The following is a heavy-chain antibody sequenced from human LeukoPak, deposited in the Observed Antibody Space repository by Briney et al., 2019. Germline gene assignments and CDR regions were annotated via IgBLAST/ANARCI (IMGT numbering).Heavy chain of an antibody. Sequence: ASVTVSCKASGYTFTSYGISWVRQAPGQGLEWMGWISAYNGNTNYAQKLQGRVTMTTDTSTSTAYMELRSLRSDDTAVYYCARERVPYCGGDCYSSFDYWGQGTLVTVSS. D-gene: IGHD2-21*02. CDR1: GYTFTSYG. J-gene: IGHJ4*02. CDR3: ARERVPYCGGDCYSSFDY. V-gene: IGHV1-18*01. CDR2: ISAYNGNT.